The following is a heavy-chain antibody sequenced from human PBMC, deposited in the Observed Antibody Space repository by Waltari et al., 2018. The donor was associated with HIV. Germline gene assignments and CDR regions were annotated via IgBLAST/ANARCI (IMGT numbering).Heavy chain of an antibody. V-gene: IGHV3-7*01. CDR1: GFIFSTYW. J-gene: IGHJ4*02. Sequence: EVQLVESGGGLVQSGKSLRLSCAASGFIFSTYWRTWVRQAPGKGLEGVATINQDGSDKYYVDSGKGRFTISRNNAKKSLYLQMSSLRAEDSAVYYCVTGGGSTGVGDNWGQGGLVTVSS. D-gene: IGHD3-16*01. CDR3: VTGGGSTGVGDN. CDR2: INQDGSDK.